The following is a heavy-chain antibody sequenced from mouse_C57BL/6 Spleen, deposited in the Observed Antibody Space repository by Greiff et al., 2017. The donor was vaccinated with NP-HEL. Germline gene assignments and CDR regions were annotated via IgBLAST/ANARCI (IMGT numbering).Heavy chain of an antibody. Sequence: QVQLQQPGTELVKPGASVKLSCKASGYTFTSYWMHWVKQRPGQGLEWIGNINPSNGGTNYNEKFKSKATLTVDKSSSTAYMQLSSLTSEDSAVYYWARSSDGYYPYWYFDVWGTGTTVTVSS. D-gene: IGHD2-3*01. CDR3: ARSSDGYYPYWYFDV. CDR2: INPSNGGT. CDR1: GYTFTSYW. V-gene: IGHV1-53*01. J-gene: IGHJ1*03.